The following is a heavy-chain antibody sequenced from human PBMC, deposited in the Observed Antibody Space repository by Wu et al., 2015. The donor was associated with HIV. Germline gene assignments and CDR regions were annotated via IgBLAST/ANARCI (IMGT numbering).Heavy chain of an antibody. D-gene: IGHD2-8*01. CDR3: ARSNSDCTNGVCYPGLQYYFDY. V-gene: IGHV1-2*02. Sequence: QVQLVQSGAEVRKPGASVKVSCKASEYTFIGYYIHWVRQAPGQGLEWMGWINPDSGDTGYAQKFQGRVTMTSDTSIDTAYMELSRLRSDDTAVYYCARSNSDCTNGVCYPGLQYYFDYWGQGTLVTVSS. CDR2: INPDSGDT. CDR1: EYTFIGYY. J-gene: IGHJ4*02.